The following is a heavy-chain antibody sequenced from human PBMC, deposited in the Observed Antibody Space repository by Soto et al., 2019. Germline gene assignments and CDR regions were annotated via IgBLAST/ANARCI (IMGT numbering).Heavy chain of an antibody. Sequence: SETLSLTCTVSGGSISSYYWSWIRQPPGKGLEWIGYIYYSGSTNYNPSLKSRVTISVDTSKNQFSLKLSSVTAADTAVYYCAREGLGSSWSYYYYGMDVWGQGTTVTVSS. CDR3: AREGLGSSWSYYYYGMDV. CDR2: IYYSGST. J-gene: IGHJ6*02. V-gene: IGHV4-59*01. D-gene: IGHD6-13*01. CDR1: GGSISSYY.